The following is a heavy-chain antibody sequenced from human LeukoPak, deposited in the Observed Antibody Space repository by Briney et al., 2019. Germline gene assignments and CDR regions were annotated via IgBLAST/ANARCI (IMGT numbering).Heavy chain of an antibody. CDR2: IWYDGNNK. D-gene: IGHD2-8*01. CDR3: AGDSGALPMYAFDY. Sequence: GGSLRLSCAPSGLTFSDYAMHWVRQAPGKGLEWEAVIWYDGNNKCYADSVKGRFTISRDNSKNTLYLQMNSLRAEDTAGYYCAGDSGALPMYAFDYWGQGTLVTVSS. V-gene: IGHV3-33*08. J-gene: IGHJ4*02. CDR1: GLTFSDYA.